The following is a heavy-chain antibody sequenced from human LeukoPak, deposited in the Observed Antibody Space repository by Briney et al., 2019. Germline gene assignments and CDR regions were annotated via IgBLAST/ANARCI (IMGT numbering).Heavy chain of an antibody. V-gene: IGHV3-33*06. CDR1: GFTFSSYG. CDR2: IWYDGSNK. Sequence: PGGSLRLSCAASGFTFSSYGMHWVRQAPGKGLEWVAVIWYDGSNKYYADSVKGRFTISRDNSKNTLYLQMNSLRAEDTAVYYCAKDPSATHSSSVYWGQGTLVTVSS. CDR3: AKDPSATHSSSVY. D-gene: IGHD6-6*01. J-gene: IGHJ4*02.